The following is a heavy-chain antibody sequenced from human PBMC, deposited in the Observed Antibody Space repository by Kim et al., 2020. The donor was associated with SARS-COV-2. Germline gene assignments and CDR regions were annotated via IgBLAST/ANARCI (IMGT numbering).Heavy chain of an antibody. CDR2: ISTSSNTI. D-gene: IGHD3-22*01. CDR1: GFTFSSYS. CDR3: APDPASLLLSY. Sequence: GGSLRLSCAASGFTFSSYSMNWVRQAPGKGLEWLSYISTSSNTIYYADSVKGRFTISRDNAKSSLYLQMNSLRVEDTAVYYCAPDPASLLLSYWGRGTLVAVSS. V-gene: IGHV3-48*04. J-gene: IGHJ4*02.